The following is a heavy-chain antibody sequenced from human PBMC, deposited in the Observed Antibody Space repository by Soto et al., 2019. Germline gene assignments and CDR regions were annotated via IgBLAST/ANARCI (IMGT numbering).Heavy chain of an antibody. Sequence: SVKVSCKASGGTFSSYAISWVRQAPGQGLEWMGGIIPIFGTANYAQKFQGRVTITADESTSTAYMELSSLRSEDTAVYYCANGVVSSDYYYYGMDVWGQGTTVTVSS. D-gene: IGHD3-3*01. CDR3: ANGVVSSDYYYYGMDV. V-gene: IGHV1-69*13. CDR2: IIPIFGTA. CDR1: GGTFSSYA. J-gene: IGHJ6*02.